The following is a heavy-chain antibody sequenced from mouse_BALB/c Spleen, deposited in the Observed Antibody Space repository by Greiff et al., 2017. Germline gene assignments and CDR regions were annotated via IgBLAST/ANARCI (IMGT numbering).Heavy chain of an antibody. Sequence: EVQLQQSGAELVRSGASVKLSCTASGFNIKDYYMHWVKQRPEQGLEWIGWIDPENGDTEYAPKFQGKATMTADTSSNTAYLQLSSLTSEDTAVYYCNAGWLLRTSNAMDYWGQGTSVTVSS. J-gene: IGHJ4*01. CDR2: IDPENGDT. D-gene: IGHD2-3*01. CDR3: NAGWLLRTSNAMDY. CDR1: GFNIKDYY. V-gene: IGHV14-4*02.